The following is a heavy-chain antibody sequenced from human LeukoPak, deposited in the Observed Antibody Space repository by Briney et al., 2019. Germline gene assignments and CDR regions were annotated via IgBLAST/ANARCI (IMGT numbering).Heavy chain of an antibody. D-gene: IGHD2-21*02. J-gene: IGHJ2*01. CDR2: ISTSSSTI. CDR1: GFTFSNYS. Sequence: GGSLRLSCEASGFTFSNYSMNWVRQAPGRGLEWVSYISTSSSTIHYADFVKGRFTISRDSAQNSLFLQMNSLRAEDTAVYYCARDYGVGGDYERYFDLWGRGTLVPVSS. V-gene: IGHV3-48*01. CDR3: ARDYGVGGDYERYFDL.